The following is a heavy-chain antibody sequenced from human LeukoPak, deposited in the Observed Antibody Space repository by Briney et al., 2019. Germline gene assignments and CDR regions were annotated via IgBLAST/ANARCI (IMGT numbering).Heavy chain of an antibody. V-gene: IGHV1-2*04. CDR1: GYTFTGYY. J-gene: IGHJ5*02. CDR3: ARDQEGKRNWFDP. Sequence: ASVKVSCKASGYTFTGYYMHWVRQAPGQGLEWMGWINPNSGGTNYAQKFQGWVTMTRDTSNSTAYMELSRLRSDDTAVYYCARDQEGKRNWFDPWGQGTLVTVSS. CDR2: INPNSGGT.